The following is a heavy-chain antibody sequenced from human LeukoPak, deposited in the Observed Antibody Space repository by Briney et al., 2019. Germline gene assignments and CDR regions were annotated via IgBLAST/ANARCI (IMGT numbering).Heavy chain of an antibody. J-gene: IGHJ5*02. CDR1: GGSISSGYY. V-gene: IGHV4-38-2*02. Sequence: SETLSLTCTVSGGSISSGYYWGWIRQPPGKGLEWIGSINHSGSTYYNPSLKSRVTISVDTSKNQFSLKLSSVTAADTAVYFCARIKVVRGINWFDPWGQGTLVTVSS. CDR2: INHSGST. CDR3: ARIKVVRGINWFDP. D-gene: IGHD3-10*01.